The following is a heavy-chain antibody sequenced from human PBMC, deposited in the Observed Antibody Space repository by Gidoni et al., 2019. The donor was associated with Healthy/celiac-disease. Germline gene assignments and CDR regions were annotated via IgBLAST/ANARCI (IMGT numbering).Heavy chain of an antibody. D-gene: IGHD3-22*01. CDR3: AKEGLTHYYDSSGYDPDAFDI. J-gene: IGHJ3*02. Sequence: QVQLVESGGGVVQPGRSLRLSCAASGFTFSSYCMHWVRQAPGKGLEWVAVISYDGSNKYYADSVKGRFTIARDNSKNTLYLKMNSMRAEDTAVYYCAKEGLTHYYDSSGYDPDAFDIWGQGTMVTVSS. CDR1: GFTFSSYC. CDR2: ISYDGSNK. V-gene: IGHV3-30*18.